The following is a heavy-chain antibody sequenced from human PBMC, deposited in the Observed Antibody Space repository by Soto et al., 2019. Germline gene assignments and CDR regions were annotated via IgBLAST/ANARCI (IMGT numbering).Heavy chain of an antibody. CDR3: ARLNGYYGMDV. CDR2: IWYDGSNK. V-gene: IGHV3-33*01. D-gene: IGHD2-8*01. J-gene: IGHJ6*02. CDR1: GFTFSSYG. Sequence: PGGSLRLSCAASGFTFSSYGMHWVRQAPGKGLEWVAVIWYDGSNKYYADSVKGRFTISRDNSKNTLYLQMNSLRAEATAVYYCARLNGYYGMDVWGQGTTVTVSS.